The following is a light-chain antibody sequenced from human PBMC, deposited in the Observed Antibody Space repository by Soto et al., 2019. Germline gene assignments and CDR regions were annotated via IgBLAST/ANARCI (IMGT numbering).Light chain of an antibody. J-gene: IGKJ4*01. V-gene: IGKV3-20*01. CDR2: GAS. CDR3: QQYGSSPLT. Sequence: EIVLTQTPGTLSLSPGEGATLSCRASQSVSSSYLAWFQKKPGQAPRLLIYGASSRATGIPDRFSGSGSGTDFTLTISRLEPEDFVVYYCQQYGSSPLTFGGGTKVDIK. CDR1: QSVSSSY.